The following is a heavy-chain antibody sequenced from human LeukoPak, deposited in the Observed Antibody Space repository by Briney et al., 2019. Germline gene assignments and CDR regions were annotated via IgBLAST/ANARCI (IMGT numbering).Heavy chain of an antibody. D-gene: IGHD6-19*01. V-gene: IGHV3-30*01. CDR3: ASEHGIAVAAVMDV. J-gene: IGHJ6*03. CDR1: GFTFSSYA. CDR2: ISYDGSNK. Sequence: PGGSLRLSCAASGFTFSSYAMHWVRQAPGKGLEWVAVISYDGSNKYYADSVKGRFTISRDNSKNTLYLQMNSLRAEDTAVYYCASEHGIAVAAVMDVWGKGTTVTVSS.